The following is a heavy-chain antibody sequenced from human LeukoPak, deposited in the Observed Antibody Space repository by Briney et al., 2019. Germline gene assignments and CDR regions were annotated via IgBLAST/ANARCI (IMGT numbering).Heavy chain of an antibody. CDR3: ARDDFWSGYYVPLYYYGMDV. J-gene: IGHJ6*02. D-gene: IGHD3-3*01. V-gene: IGHV3-30*04. Sequence: GGSLRLSCAASGFTFSSYAMHWVRQAPGKGLEWVAVISYDGSNKYYADSVKGQFTISRDNSKNTLYLQMNSLRAEDTAVYYCARDDFWSGYYVPLYYYGMDVWGQGTTVTVSS. CDR1: GFTFSSYA. CDR2: ISYDGSNK.